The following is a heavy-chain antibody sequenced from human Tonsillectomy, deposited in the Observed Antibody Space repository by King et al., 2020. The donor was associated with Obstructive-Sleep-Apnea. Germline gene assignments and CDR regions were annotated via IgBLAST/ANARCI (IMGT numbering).Heavy chain of an antibody. Sequence: VQLVESGGGVVQPGRSLRLSCAASGFTFSTYPMNWVRQAPGKGLEWVAVISYDGSNKYYADSVKGRFTISRDNSKNTLYLQMNSLRTEDTAVYYCARALTDYYVSSGSDYWGQGTLVTVSS. J-gene: IGHJ4*02. CDR3: ARALTDYYVSSGSDY. V-gene: IGHV3-30*04. CDR2: ISYDGSNK. CDR1: GFTFSTYP. D-gene: IGHD3-22*01.